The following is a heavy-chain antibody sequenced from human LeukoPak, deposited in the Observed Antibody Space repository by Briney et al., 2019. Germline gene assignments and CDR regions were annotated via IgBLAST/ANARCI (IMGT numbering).Heavy chain of an antibody. D-gene: IGHD2-15*01. CDR3: ARRPSYTRIYCSGGSCYDDYYMDV. Sequence: SETLSLTCAVYGGSFSGYYWSWIRQPPGKGLEWIGEINHSGSTNYNPSLKSRVTISVDTSKNQFSLKLSSVTAADTAVYYCARRPSYTRIYCSGGSCYDDYYMDVWGKGTTVTISS. CDR2: INHSGST. V-gene: IGHV4-34*01. J-gene: IGHJ6*03. CDR1: GGSFSGYY.